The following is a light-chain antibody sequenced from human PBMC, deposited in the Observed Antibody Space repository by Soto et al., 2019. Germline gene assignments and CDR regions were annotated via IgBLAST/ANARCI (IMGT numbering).Light chain of an antibody. CDR1: NIGSKS. CDR2: YDS. Sequence: SYELTQPPSVSVAPGKTARITCGGNNIGSKSVHWYQQKPGQAPVLVIYYDSDRPSGIPERFSGSNSGNTATLTISRVEAGDEADYYSQVWDSSSDPVVFGGGTKLTVL. J-gene: IGLJ2*01. CDR3: QVWDSSSDPVV. V-gene: IGLV3-21*04.